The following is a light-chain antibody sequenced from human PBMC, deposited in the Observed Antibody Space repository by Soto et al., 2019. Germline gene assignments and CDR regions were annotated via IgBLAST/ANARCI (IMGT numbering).Light chain of an antibody. CDR1: SSDIGYYNF. V-gene: IGLV2-14*01. Sequence: QSALTQPASVSGSPGQSITISCTGTSSDIGYYNFVSWYQQPPGKAPKLMIYEVSNRPSGVSNRFSGSKSGNTASLTISGLQAEDEADYYCSSYTSSSSYVFGTGTKLTVL. CDR2: EVS. J-gene: IGLJ1*01. CDR3: SSYTSSSSYV.